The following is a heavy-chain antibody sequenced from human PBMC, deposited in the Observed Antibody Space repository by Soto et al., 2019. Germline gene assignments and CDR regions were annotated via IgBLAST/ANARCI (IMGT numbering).Heavy chain of an antibody. J-gene: IGHJ2*01. CDR2: ISYNAYRT. V-gene: IGHV3-23*01. Sequence: EGQLLESGGGLVQPGWSLRLSCAASGFIFSTYDMTWVRQARGKGLERVSQISYNAYRTYYADSVKGRFIISRDDSKNMLSLQMDSLRAEDTAIYYCTKLRTPDPHWYFALWGRGTLVNVSS. CDR1: GFIFSTYD. CDR3: TKLRTPDPHWYFAL.